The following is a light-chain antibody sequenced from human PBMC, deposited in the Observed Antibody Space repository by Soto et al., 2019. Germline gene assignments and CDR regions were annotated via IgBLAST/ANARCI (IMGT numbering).Light chain of an antibody. J-gene: IGKJ1*01. CDR1: QDIRND. CDR3: LQDYNYPWT. CDR2: PAS. V-gene: IGKV1-6*01. Sequence: AIQMTQSPSSLSASVGVRVTITCRASQDIRNDLGWYQEKVWQAPKLLIYPASNLQSGVPSRFSGSGSGTDFTLTFSSLLPEDFATYYCLQDYNYPWTFGQGTKVDI.